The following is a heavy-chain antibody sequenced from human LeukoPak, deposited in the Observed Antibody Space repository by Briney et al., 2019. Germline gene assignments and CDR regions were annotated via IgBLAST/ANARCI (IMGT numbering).Heavy chain of an antibody. CDR2: ISYSGST. V-gene: IGHV4-39*07. D-gene: IGHD4-17*01. J-gene: IGHJ6*03. Sequence: SDTLSLTCTVSGDSISSRSFYCGWIRQPPGKGLEWIGSISYSGSTYYNPPLQSRVTISIDTSKNQFSLRLSSVTAADTAVYFCAITDYGPYYYSMHVWGNGTTVTVSS. CDR1: GDSISSRSFY. CDR3: AITDYGPYYYSMHV.